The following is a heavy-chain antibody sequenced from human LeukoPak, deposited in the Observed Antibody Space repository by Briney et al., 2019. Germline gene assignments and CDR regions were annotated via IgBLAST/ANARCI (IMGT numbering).Heavy chain of an antibody. D-gene: IGHD3-9*01. CDR3: AKARSNDRYPYYFDY. CDR2: IRYDGSNK. Sequence: GGSLRLSCAASGFTFSSYGMHWVRQAPGKGLEWVAFIRYDGSNKYYADSVKGRFTISRDNSKNTLYLQMNSLRAEDTAVYYCAKARSNDRYPYYFDYWGQGTLVTVSS. CDR1: GFTFSSYG. J-gene: IGHJ4*02. V-gene: IGHV3-30*02.